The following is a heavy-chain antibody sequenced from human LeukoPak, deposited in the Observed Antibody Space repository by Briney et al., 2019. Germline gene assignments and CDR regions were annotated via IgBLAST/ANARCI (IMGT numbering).Heavy chain of an antibody. J-gene: IGHJ4*02. D-gene: IGHD1-26*01. CDR3: AKKIVGATFGFDY. Sequence: GGSLRLSCETAGFTFSSYAMHWVRQAPGKGLEWVAVISYDGSNKYYADSVKGRFTISRDNSKNTLYLQMNSLRAEDTAVYYCAKKIVGATFGFDYWGQGTLVTVSS. V-gene: IGHV3-30-3*02. CDR1: GFTFSSYA. CDR2: ISYDGSNK.